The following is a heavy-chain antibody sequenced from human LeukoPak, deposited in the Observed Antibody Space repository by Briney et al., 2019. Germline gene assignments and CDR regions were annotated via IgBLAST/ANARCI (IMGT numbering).Heavy chain of an antibody. D-gene: IGHD4-17*01. V-gene: IGHV1-69*13. CDR2: IIPIFGTA. J-gene: IGHJ6*02. Sequence: SVKVSCKASGGTFSSYAISWVRQAPGQGLEWMGGIIPIFGTANYAQKFQGSVTITADESTSTAYMELSSLRSEDTAVYYCARRGLSTVTTGYGMDVWGQGTTVTVSS. CDR1: GGTFSSYA. CDR3: ARRGLSTVTTGYGMDV.